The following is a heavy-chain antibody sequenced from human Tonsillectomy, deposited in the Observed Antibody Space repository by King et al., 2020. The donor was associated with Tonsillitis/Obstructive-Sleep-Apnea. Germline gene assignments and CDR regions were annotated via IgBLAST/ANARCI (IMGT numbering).Heavy chain of an antibody. V-gene: IGHV4-59*01. J-gene: IGHJ1*01. CDR3: ARDPGGFPLTAR. D-gene: IGHD2-15*01. CDR1: GGSISSYY. CDR2: IYYSGST. Sequence: VQLQESGPGLVKPSETLSLTCTVSGGSISSYYWSWIRQPPGKGLEWIGYIYYSGSTNYNPSLKSRVTISVDTSKNQFSLKLSSVTAADTAVYYCARDPGGFPLTARWGQGTLVTVSS.